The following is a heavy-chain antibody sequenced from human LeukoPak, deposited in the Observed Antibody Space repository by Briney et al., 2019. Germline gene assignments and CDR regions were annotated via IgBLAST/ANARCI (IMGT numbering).Heavy chain of an antibody. CDR3: AKRGYCRGGTCFSHDAFDI. D-gene: IGHD2-15*01. Sequence: GGSLRLSCAASGFTFSDYYMGWIRQAPGKGLEWVAVISYDGGNISYTDSVKGRFTISRDNSKNTLYLQMNSLRAEDTAVYYCAKRGYCRGGTCFSHDAFDIWGQGTMVTVSS. CDR1: GFTFSDYY. V-gene: IGHV3-30*18. CDR2: ISYDGGNI. J-gene: IGHJ3*02.